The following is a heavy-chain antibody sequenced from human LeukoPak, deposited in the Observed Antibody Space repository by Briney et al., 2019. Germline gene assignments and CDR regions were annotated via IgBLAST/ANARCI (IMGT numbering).Heavy chain of an antibody. Sequence: GGSLRLSCAASGFTFSFYIMNWARQAPGKGLEWVSFISSSSSDIYYADSVKGRFSISRDNAKNSLYLQMNSLRVEDTAVYYCARGPLGGYNSAWFDPWGQGTLASVSS. V-gene: IGHV3-21*01. CDR1: GFTFSFYI. D-gene: IGHD5-24*01. J-gene: IGHJ5*02. CDR3: ARGPLGGYNSAWFDP. CDR2: ISSSSSDI.